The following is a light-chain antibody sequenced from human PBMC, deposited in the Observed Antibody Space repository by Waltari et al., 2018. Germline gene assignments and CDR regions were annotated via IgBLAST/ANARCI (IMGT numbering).Light chain of an antibody. V-gene: IGKV3-15*01. CDR3: HQYKDWPRT. CDR1: QSVGRH. Sequence: EIELTQSPATLSVSPGDRATLSCRASQSVGRHFAWYQQKSGQPPRRLIYDTSARATEVPARFTASGSGTEFTLTVSSLQSEDFADYFCHQYKDWPRTFGRGTKVEV. CDR2: DTS. J-gene: IGKJ1*01.